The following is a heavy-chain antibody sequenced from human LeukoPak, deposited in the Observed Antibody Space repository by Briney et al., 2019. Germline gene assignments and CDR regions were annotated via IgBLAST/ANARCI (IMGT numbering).Heavy chain of an antibody. CDR2: ISYDGSNK. D-gene: IGHD6-19*01. Sequence: GGSLRLSCAASGFPFNAYWMTWVRQAPGKGLEWVAVISYDGSNKYYADSVKGRFTISRDNSKNTLYLQMNSLRAEDTAVYYCARAHGYSSGSFDYWGQGTLVTVSS. J-gene: IGHJ4*02. V-gene: IGHV3-30-3*01. CDR3: ARAHGYSSGSFDY. CDR1: GFPFNAYW.